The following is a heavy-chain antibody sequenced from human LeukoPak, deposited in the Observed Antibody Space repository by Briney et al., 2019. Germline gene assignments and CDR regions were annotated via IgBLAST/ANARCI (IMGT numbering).Heavy chain of an antibody. Sequence: GESLKISCKGSGYSFTSYWIGWVRQMPGKGLEWMGIIYPGDSDTRYSPSFQGQVTISADKSISTAYLQWSSLKASDTAMYYCATFLRQQLGYNWFDPWGQGTLVTVSS. CDR3: ATFLRQQLGYNWFDP. CDR1: GYSFTSYW. J-gene: IGHJ5*02. V-gene: IGHV5-51*01. D-gene: IGHD6-13*01. CDR2: IYPGDSDT.